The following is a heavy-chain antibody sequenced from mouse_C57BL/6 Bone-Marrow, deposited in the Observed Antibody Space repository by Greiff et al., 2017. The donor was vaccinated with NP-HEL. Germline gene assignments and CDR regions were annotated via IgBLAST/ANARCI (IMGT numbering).Heavy chain of an antibody. CDR2: IDPETGGT. D-gene: IGHD1-1*01. CDR3: TRLYYYGSRNWYFDV. V-gene: IGHV1-23*01. Sequence: VQLQQSGAELVRPGASVKLSCKASGYTFTDYEMHWVKQTPVHGLEWIGAIDPETGGTAYNQKVKGKATLTADKSSSTAYMELHSLTSEDSAVYYCTRLYYYGSRNWYFDVWGTGTTVTVSS. CDR1: GYTFTDYE. J-gene: IGHJ1*03.